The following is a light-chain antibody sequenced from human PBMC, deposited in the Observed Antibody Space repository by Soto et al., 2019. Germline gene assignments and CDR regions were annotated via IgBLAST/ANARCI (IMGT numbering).Light chain of an antibody. Sequence: EMVLTEAPGTLSLSPRERATLSCRASQSVSSSYLAWYQQKPGQAPRLLLYGASSRATGIPDRFSGSTSGTDFTLSISRLEPEDFALYYCHQYGSSPTYTFGQGTKLEIK. J-gene: IGKJ2*01. V-gene: IGKV3-20*01. CDR1: QSVSSSY. CDR3: HQYGSSPTYT. CDR2: GAS.